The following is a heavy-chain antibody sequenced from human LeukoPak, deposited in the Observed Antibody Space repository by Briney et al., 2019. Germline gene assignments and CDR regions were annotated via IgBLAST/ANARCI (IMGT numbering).Heavy chain of an antibody. CDR2: ISPSGDIT. V-gene: IGHV3-23*01. CDR1: GFTFSSYS. CDR3: ARGGSYLSAFDI. J-gene: IGHJ3*02. Sequence: GGSLRLSCAASGFTFSSYSMNWVRQAPGKGLEWVSGISPSGDITYYADSVKGRFTISRDNSKNTLYLQMDSLRAEDTAVYYCARGGSYLSAFDIWGQGTMVTVSS. D-gene: IGHD1-26*01.